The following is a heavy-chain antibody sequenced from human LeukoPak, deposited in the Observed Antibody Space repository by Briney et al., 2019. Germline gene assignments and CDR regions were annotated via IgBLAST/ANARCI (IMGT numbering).Heavy chain of an antibody. J-gene: IGHJ4*02. CDR1: GFTFSNHN. D-gene: IGHD3-16*02. CDR3: ARDGRSRGLSHVNFDY. CDR2: ISSSGMTK. V-gene: IGHV3-48*03. Sequence: GGSLRLSCAASGFTFSNHNMVWVRQPPGKGLEWVSYISSSGMTKYYAVSVKGRFTMSRDNAKNSLYLQLNSLRAEDTAVYYCARDGRSRGLSHVNFDYWGQGILVTVSS.